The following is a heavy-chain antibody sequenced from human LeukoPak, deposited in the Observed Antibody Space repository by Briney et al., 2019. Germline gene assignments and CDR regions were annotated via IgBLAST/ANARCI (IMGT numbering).Heavy chain of an antibody. Sequence: SVTVSCKASGGTFSSYAISWVRQAPGQGLEWMGGIIPIFGTANYAQKFQGRVTITADKSTSKAYMELSSLRSEDTAVYYCASINYNILTGYRDYWGQGTLVTVSS. J-gene: IGHJ4*02. CDR1: GGTFSSYA. D-gene: IGHD3-9*01. CDR3: ASINYNILTGYRDY. CDR2: IIPIFGTA. V-gene: IGHV1-69*06.